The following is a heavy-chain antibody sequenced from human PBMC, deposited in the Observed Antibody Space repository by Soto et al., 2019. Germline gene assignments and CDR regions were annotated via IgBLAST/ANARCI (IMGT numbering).Heavy chain of an antibody. Sequence: QVQLVQSGGEVKKPGASVKVSCKASGYTFTNYGISWVRQAPGQGLEWMGWINVYNGNTKYAQKVQGRVTMTTDTSKSIAYMELRSLRSDDTAVYYCARGVGSGSYYNQYNWFDPWGQGTLVTVSS. J-gene: IGHJ5*02. CDR2: INVYNGNT. V-gene: IGHV1-18*01. CDR1: GYTFTNYG. D-gene: IGHD3-10*01. CDR3: ARGVGSGSYYNQYNWFDP.